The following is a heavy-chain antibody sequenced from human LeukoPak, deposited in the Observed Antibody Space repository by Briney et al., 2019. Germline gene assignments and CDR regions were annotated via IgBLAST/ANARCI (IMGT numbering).Heavy chain of an antibody. CDR2: ISSSSSYI. J-gene: IGHJ4*02. CDR1: GFTFSSYS. V-gene: IGHV3-21*01. Sequence: GGSLRLSCVGSGFTFSSYSMNWVRQAPGKGLEWVLSISSSSSYIYYADSVKGRFTISRDNAKNSLYLQMNSLRAEDTAVYYCARETISSGYTSLFDYWGQGTLVTVSS. CDR3: ARETISSGYTSLFDY. D-gene: IGHD3-22*01.